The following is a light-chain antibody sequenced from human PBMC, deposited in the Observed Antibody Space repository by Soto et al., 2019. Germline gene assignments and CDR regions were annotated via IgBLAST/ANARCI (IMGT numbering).Light chain of an antibody. CDR3: QQFNSYPLT. Sequence: AIPLTHSPSSLSASVGDRVTITCRASQGISSALARYQQKPGKAPKLLFYDASSFESGVPSRFSGSGSGTDFTLTISSMQPEDFATYYCQQFNSYPLTFGGGTKVEIK. CDR1: QGISSA. V-gene: IGKV1-13*02. CDR2: DAS. J-gene: IGKJ4*01.